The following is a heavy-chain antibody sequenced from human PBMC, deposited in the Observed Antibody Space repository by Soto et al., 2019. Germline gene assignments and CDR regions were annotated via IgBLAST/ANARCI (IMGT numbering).Heavy chain of an antibody. CDR2: ISAYNGNT. J-gene: IGHJ6*02. V-gene: IGHV1-18*04. Sequence: GASVKVSCKASGYTFTSYGISWVRQAPGQGLEWMGWISAYNGNTNYAQKLQGRVTMTTDTSTSTAYMELRSLRSDDTAVYYCALGYCSSTSCSRPPYYYYYGMDVWGQGTTVTSP. CDR3: ALGYCSSTSCSRPPYYYYYGMDV. CDR1: GYTFTSYG. D-gene: IGHD2-2*01.